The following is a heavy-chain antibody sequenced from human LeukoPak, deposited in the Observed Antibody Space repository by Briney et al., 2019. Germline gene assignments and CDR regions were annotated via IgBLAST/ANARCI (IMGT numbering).Heavy chain of an antibody. Sequence: PGGSLRLSCAASGFTVSSNYMSWVRQAPGKGLEWVSVIYSGGSTYYADSVKGRFTISRDNSKNTLYLQMNSLRAEDTAVYYCAREITMVRGVYNWFDPWGQGTLVTVSS. CDR1: GFTVSSNY. J-gene: IGHJ5*02. CDR3: AREITMVRGVYNWFDP. D-gene: IGHD3-10*01. CDR2: IYSGGST. V-gene: IGHV3-53*01.